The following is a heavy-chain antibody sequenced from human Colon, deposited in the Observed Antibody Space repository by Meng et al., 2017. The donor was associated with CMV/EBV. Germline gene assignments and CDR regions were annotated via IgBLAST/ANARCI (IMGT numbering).Heavy chain of an antibody. Sequence: SCGVAGFAINNGWMNWVRQEPGKGLVWLSQSNGDGTVTGYADSVRGRFTISRDNAKNTLYLQMSGLRAEDTAVYYCARSGVLFALDYWGQGTLVTVSS. J-gene: IGHJ4*02. D-gene: IGHD2-15*01. V-gene: IGHV3-74*01. CDR1: GFAINNGW. CDR3: ARSGVLFALDY. CDR2: SNGDGTVT.